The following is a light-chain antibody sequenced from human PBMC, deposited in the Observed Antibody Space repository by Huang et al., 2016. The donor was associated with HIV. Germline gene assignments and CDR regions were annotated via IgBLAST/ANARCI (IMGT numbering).Light chain of an antibody. CDR3: QQYGASHT. Sequence: EIVLTQSPGTLSLSPGERATLSCRASQSVGSNSLAWYQQKPGQAPRLLIYGASSRATGIPDRFSGSGSGTDFTLTISRLEPEDFVVYYCQQYGASHTFGQGTKVEI. CDR1: QSVGSNS. V-gene: IGKV3-20*01. J-gene: IGKJ2*01. CDR2: GAS.